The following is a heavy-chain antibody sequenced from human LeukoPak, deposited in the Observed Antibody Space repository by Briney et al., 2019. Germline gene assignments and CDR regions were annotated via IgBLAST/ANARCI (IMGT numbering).Heavy chain of an antibody. CDR2: ISYSGTT. Sequence: SETLSLTCTVSGGSISSYYWNWLRQPPGKGLEWIGYISYSGTTNYNPSLTSRVTISVDTSKKQFSLKLTSATAADTAVYYCARGDDYKSTLFDYWGQGTLVTVSS. CDR1: GGSISSYY. D-gene: IGHD5-12*01. V-gene: IGHV4-59*01. J-gene: IGHJ4*02. CDR3: ARGDDYKSTLFDY.